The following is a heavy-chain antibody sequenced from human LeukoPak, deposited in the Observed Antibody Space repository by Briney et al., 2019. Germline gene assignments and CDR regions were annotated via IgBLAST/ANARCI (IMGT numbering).Heavy chain of an antibody. J-gene: IGHJ6*03. V-gene: IGHV3-48*01. CDR2: ISSSSSTI. D-gene: IGHD2-2*01. CDR3: TRARCSTTSCSPPSYYYYYMDV. CDR1: GFTFSSYS. Sequence: GGSLRLSCAASGFTFSSYSMNWVRQAPGKGLEWVSYISSSSSTIYYADSVKGRFTISRDNSKNTLYLQMNSLRAEDTAVYYCTRARCSTTSCSPPSYYYYYMDVWGKGTTVTVSS.